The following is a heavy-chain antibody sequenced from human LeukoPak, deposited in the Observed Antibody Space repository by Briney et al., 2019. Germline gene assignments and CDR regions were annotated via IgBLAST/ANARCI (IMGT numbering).Heavy chain of an antibody. CDR1: GYIFTNYG. J-gene: IGHJ3*02. CDR2: ISAYNGST. V-gene: IGHV1-18*01. Sequence: ASVKVSCTASGYIFTNYGVSWVRKAPGQGLEWMGWISAYNGSTNYEQKLQGRVAMTTARSTSTANMELRRLRSDGTAVYFCAREAFDIWGQGTMVTVSS. CDR3: AREAFDI.